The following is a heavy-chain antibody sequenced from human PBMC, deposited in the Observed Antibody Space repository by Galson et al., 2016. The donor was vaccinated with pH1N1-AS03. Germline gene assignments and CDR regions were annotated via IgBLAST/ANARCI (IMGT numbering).Heavy chain of an antibody. D-gene: IGHD2-21*02. J-gene: IGHJ4*02. Sequence: PALVKPTQTLTLTCTFSGFSLSTGEVGVGWIRQPPGKALEWLALISWNDNKLYRPSLKSRLTITKDTSKNQVVLTMTNMDPEDTATYYCGHNTAGYWGQGILVTVSS. CDR3: GHNTAGY. CDR1: GFSLSTGEVG. CDR2: ISWNDNK. V-gene: IGHV2-5*01.